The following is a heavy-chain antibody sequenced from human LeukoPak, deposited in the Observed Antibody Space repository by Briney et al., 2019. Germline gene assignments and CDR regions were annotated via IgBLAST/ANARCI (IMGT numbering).Heavy chain of an antibody. CDR2: IYYSGST. CDR1: GGSISNGRYY. Sequence: SQTLSLTCTVSGGSISNGRYYWSWIRQHPGRGLEWIGCIYYSGSTYYNPSLKSRVTISVDTSKNQFSLKLSSVTAADTAVYYCARDYYVGNPAYYFDYWGQGTLVTVSS. CDR3: ARDYYVGNPAYYFDY. J-gene: IGHJ4*02. V-gene: IGHV4-31*03. D-gene: IGHD4-23*01.